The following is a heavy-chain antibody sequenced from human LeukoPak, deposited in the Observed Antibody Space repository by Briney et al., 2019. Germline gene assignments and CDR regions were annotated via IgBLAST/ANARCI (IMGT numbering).Heavy chain of an antibody. J-gene: IGHJ3*02. D-gene: IGHD6-19*01. CDR3: AKDSGIAVAGTLRAFDI. CDR1: GFTFSSYG. V-gene: IGHV3-30*18. CDR2: ISYDGSNK. Sequence: GGSLRLSCAASGFTFSSYGMHWVRQAPGKGLEWVAVISYDGSNKYFADSVKGRFTISRDNSKNTLYLQMNSLRAEDTAVYYCAKDSGIAVAGTLRAFDIWGQGAMVTVSS.